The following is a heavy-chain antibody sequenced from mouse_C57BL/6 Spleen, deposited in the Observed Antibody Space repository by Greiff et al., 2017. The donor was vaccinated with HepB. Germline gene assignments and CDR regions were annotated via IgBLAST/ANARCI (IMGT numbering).Heavy chain of an antibody. CDR3: SRRVGY. D-gene: IGHD1-1*01. CDR2: IYPGDGDT. V-gene: IGHV1-82*01. CDR1: GYAFSSSW. Sequence: VQLVESGPELVKPGASVEISCKASGYAFSSSWMNWVKQRPGKGLEWIGRIYPGDGDTNYNGKFKGKATLTADKSSSTAYMQISSLTSEDFAVYFWSRRVGYWGQGTTLTVSS. J-gene: IGHJ2*01.